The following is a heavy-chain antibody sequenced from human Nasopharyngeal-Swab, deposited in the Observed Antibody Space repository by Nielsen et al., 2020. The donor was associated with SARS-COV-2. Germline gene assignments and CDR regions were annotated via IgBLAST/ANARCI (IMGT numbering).Heavy chain of an antibody. D-gene: IGHD2-2*01. CDR3: ARDQDVVVPAAIDYYYYGMDV. J-gene: IGHJ6*02. V-gene: IGHV3-11*04. CDR2: ISSSGSTL. Sequence: RQAPGKGLEWVSYISSSGSTLYYADSVKGRFTISRDNAKNSLYLQMNSLRAEDTAVYYCARDQDVVVPAAIDYYYYGMDVWGQGTTVTVSS.